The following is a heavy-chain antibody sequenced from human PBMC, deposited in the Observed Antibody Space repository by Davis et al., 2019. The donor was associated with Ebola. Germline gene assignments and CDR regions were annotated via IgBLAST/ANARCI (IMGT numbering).Heavy chain of an antibody. Sequence: GESLKISCAASGFTLSSYGMHWVRQAPGKGLEWVAGISNNGGNKYYADSVKGRFTISRDNSKNALYLQMNSLRDEDTAVYYCARVSSGWGPFDYWGQGTLVTVSS. CDR1: GFTLSSYG. V-gene: IGHV3-30*03. CDR2: ISNNGGNK. D-gene: IGHD6-19*01. CDR3: ARVSSGWGPFDY. J-gene: IGHJ4*02.